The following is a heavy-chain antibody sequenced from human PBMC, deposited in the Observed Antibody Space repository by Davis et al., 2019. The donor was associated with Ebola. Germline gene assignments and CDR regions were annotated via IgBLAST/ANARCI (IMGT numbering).Heavy chain of an antibody. CDR1: EFTFRSYD. D-gene: IGHD3-16*01. J-gene: IGHJ6*02. V-gene: IGHV3-13*01. CDR2: VATSGDT. CDR3: VRGGWGDFGMDV. Sequence: PGGSLRLSCAASEFTFRSYDMHWVRQVVGKGLEWVSGVATSGDTYYSGSVKGRFTISRDNVKNSLHLQMNSLRAGDTAVYYCVRGGWGDFGMDVWGQGTTVTVSS.